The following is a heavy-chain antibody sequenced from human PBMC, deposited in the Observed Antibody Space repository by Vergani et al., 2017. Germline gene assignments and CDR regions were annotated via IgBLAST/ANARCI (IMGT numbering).Heavy chain of an antibody. Sequence: QVQLQQWGGGLLKPSETLSLTCVVNGGSFTSYHWTWIRQSPGEGLEWVGDIDHTGRPDYNPSLKSRLTMSVDKSRNQFSLTLNAVTATETAIYFCARGNTETNGHLYYFYYMDVWGKGTAVTVS. D-gene: IGHD4-11*01. V-gene: IGHV4-34*01. CDR1: GGSFTSYH. CDR2: IDHTGRP. J-gene: IGHJ6*03. CDR3: ARGNTETNGHLYYFYYMDV.